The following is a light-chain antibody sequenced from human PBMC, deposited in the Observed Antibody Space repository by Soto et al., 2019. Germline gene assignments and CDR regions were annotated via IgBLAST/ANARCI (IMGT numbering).Light chain of an antibody. CDR2: GAS. Sequence: EIVMTQSPATLSVSPGERITLSCRASQSVGGNLAWFQQRPAQAPRLLIYGASTRATDIPARFSGSGSGTEYTLTISSLQSEDFAVYYCQQYNNWPSWTFGQGTKVEIK. CDR1: QSVGGN. CDR3: QQYNNWPSWT. V-gene: IGKV3-15*01. J-gene: IGKJ1*01.